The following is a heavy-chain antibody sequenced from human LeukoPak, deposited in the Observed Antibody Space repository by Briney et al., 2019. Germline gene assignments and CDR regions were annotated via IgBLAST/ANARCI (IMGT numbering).Heavy chain of an antibody. CDR2: IYYSGST. CDR3: ARGDAYYDFWSGYYTGWHFDY. CDR1: GGSISSYY. J-gene: IGHJ4*02. D-gene: IGHD3-3*01. Sequence: SETLSLTCTVSGGSISSYYWIWIRQPPGKGLEWIGYIYYSGSTNYNPSLKSRVTISVDTSKNQFSLKLSSVTAADTAVYYCARGDAYYDFWSGYYTGWHFDYWGQGTLVTVSS. V-gene: IGHV4-59*01.